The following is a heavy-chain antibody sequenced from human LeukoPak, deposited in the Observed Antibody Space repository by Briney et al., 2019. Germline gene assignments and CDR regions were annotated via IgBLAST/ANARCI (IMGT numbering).Heavy chain of an antibody. V-gene: IGHV3-53*01. J-gene: IGHJ4*02. CDR3: ARHNYGDYAIDY. D-gene: IGHD4-17*01. Sequence: SGGSLRLSCAASGFTVSSNYMSWVRQAPGKELEWVSVIYSGGSTYYADSVKGRFTISRDNSKNTLYLQMNSLRAEDTAVYYCARHNYGDYAIDYWGQGTLVTVSS. CDR2: IYSGGST. CDR1: GFTVSSNY.